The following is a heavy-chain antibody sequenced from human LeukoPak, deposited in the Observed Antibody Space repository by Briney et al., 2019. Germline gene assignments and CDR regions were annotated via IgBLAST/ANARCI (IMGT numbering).Heavy chain of an antibody. Sequence: SETLSLTCAVYGGSFSGYYWSWIRQPPGKGLEWIGEINHSGSTNYNPSLKSRVTISVDTSKNQFSLKLGSVTAADTAVYYCARGRGVYDFWSGYYRYYFDYWGQGTLVTVSS. J-gene: IGHJ4*02. D-gene: IGHD3-3*01. CDR1: GGSFSGYY. CDR2: INHSGST. CDR3: ARGRGVYDFWSGYYRYYFDY. V-gene: IGHV4-34*01.